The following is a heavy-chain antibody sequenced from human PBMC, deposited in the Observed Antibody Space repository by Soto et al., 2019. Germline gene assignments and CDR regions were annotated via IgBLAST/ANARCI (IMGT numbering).Heavy chain of an antibody. J-gene: IGHJ4*02. D-gene: IGHD1-20*01. CDR3: ARDQTGITTTGGGRIDH. Sequence: GGSLRLSCAASGFTFSSYGMHWVRQAPGKGLECVAIVSFDGSNKYYADSVKGRFTISRDNSKNTLYLQMSGLTPEDTAVYYCARDQTGITTTGGGRIDHWGQGTLVTVSS. CDR1: GFTFSSYG. V-gene: IGHV3-30*19. CDR2: VSFDGSNK.